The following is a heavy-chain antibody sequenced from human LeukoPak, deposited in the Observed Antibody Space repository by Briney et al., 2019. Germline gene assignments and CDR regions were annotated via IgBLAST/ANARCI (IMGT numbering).Heavy chain of an antibody. CDR2: IYYSGST. D-gene: IGHD3-16*02. V-gene: IGHV4-30-4*01. CDR1: GGSISSGDYY. Sequence: SQTLSLTCTVSGGSISSGDYYWRWIRQPPGKGLEWIGYIYYSGSTYYNPSLKSRVTISVDTSKNQFSLKLSSVTAADTAVYYCAKERAGYTNPYYFDYWGQGTLVTVSS. CDR3: AKERAGYTNPYYFDY. J-gene: IGHJ4*02.